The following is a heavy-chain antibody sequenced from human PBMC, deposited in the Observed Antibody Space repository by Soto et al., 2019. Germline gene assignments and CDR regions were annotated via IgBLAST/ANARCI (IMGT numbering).Heavy chain of an antibody. CDR2: IHHSGNT. Sequence: QVQLQESGPGLVKPSGTLSLTCTVSRASISSTSSGDWWSWVRQPPGKGLEWIGEIHHSGNTNYNPSLKSRVTMSVDKSKNQFSLRLSSVTAADTAVYYCAKMVGATLVDYWGQGTLVTVSS. D-gene: IGHD1-26*01. CDR1: RASISSTSSGDW. J-gene: IGHJ4*02. V-gene: IGHV4-4*02. CDR3: AKMVGATLVDY.